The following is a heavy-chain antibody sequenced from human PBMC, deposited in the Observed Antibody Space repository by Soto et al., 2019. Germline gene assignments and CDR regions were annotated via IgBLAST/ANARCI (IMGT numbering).Heavy chain of an antibody. CDR3: ARVHVMVVAGSTFDY. CDR1: GYSISRGSY. CDR2: MYHGGTT. V-gene: IGHV4-38-2*02. Sequence: SETLSLTCTVSGYSISRGSYWGWIRQPPGKGPEWIASMYHGGTTFYNPSLKSRVTISIDTSNNHSSLRLRSVTAADTAVYYCARVHVMVVAGSTFDYWGHGIMVTVSS. D-gene: IGHD2-15*01. J-gene: IGHJ4*01.